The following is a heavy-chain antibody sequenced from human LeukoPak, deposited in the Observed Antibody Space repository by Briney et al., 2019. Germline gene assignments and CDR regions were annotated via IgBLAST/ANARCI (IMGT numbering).Heavy chain of an antibody. Sequence: ASVKVSCKASGGTFSSYAISWVRQAPGQGLEWMGGIIPIFGTANYAQKFQGRVTMTEDTSTDTAYMELSSLRSEDTAVYYCATGTRREYYYDSSGCLDYWGQGTLVTVSS. CDR3: ATGTRREYYYDSSGCLDY. CDR1: GGTFSSYA. J-gene: IGHJ4*02. D-gene: IGHD3-22*01. CDR2: IIPIFGTA. V-gene: IGHV1-69*06.